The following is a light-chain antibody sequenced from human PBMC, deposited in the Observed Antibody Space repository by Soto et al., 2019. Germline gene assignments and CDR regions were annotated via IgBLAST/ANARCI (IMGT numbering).Light chain of an antibody. V-gene: IGKV1-39*01. CDR1: QTISNY. J-gene: IGKJ4*01. Sequence: DIQMTQSPSSLSASVGDRVTITCRASQTISNYLNWYQQKPGKVPKLLIYATSSLQSGVPSRFSGSGSGTDFTLTISNLQPEDFATYYCQQSYSTPSFGGGTKVVIK. CDR3: QQSYSTPS. CDR2: ATS.